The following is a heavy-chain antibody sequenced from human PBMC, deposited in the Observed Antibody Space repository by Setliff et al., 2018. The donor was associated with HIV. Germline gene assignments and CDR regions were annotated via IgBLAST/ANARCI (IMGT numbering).Heavy chain of an antibody. J-gene: IGHJ4*02. D-gene: IGHD3-3*01. Sequence: SETLSLTCIVSGGSVNSSRYYWGWVRQPPGKGLEWIGSVYYSGTTYYNPSLKSRVTISADTSKTQFSLKLSSVTAADTSVYYCARHGLQYYDFWSGHPGGDTVGYFDYWGPGTLVTVSS. CDR3: ARHGLQYYDFWSGHPGGDTVGYFDY. CDR1: GGSVNSSRYY. V-gene: IGHV4-39*01. CDR2: VYYSGTT.